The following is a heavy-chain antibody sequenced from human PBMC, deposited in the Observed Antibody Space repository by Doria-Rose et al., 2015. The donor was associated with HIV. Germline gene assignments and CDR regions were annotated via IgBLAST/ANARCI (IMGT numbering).Heavy chain of an antibody. J-gene: IGHJ4*02. CDR2: IYPDDER. Sequence: QITLKESGPVLVKPTETLTLTCTVSGVSLSSPGMGVSWIRQPPGKALEWLANIYPDDERSYKPSLKSRLTISRGTAKSQAVLTMTDMDPVDTATYYCARIKSSRWYHKYYFDFWGQGTLVIVSA. V-gene: IGHV2-26*01. D-gene: IGHD6-13*01. CDR1: GVSLSSPGMG. CDR3: ARIKSSRWYHKYYFDF.